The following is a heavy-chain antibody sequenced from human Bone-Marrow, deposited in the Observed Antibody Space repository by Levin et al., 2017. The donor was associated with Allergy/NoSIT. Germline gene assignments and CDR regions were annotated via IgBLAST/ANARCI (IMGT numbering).Heavy chain of an antibody. CDR1: GYSITEYY. CDR2: IYHGGDI. V-gene: IGHV4-38-2*02. Sequence: NPSETLSLTCAVSGYSITEYYWGWIRQPPGKGLEWIGTIYHGGDIYYNPSLRSRVTISIDTSKNQFSLKVTSMTAADSAVYYCAREYYLDVWGKGTTVTVSS. CDR3: AREYYLDV. J-gene: IGHJ6*03.